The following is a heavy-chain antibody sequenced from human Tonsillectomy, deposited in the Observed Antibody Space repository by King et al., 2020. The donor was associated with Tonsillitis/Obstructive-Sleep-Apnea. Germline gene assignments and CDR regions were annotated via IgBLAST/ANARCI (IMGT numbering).Heavy chain of an antibody. CDR1: GGSISSSSYY. CDR2: IYYSGST. CDR3: ARLSGVPADRVVGTAADAFDI. Sequence: QLQESGPGLVKPSETLSLTCTVSGGSISSSSYYWGWIRQPPGKGLEWIGSIYYSGSTYYNPSLKSRVTISVDTSKNQFSLKLSSVTAADTAVYYCARLSGVPADRVVGTAADAFDIWGQGTMVTVSS. D-gene: IGHD2-21*02. J-gene: IGHJ3*02. V-gene: IGHV4-39*01.